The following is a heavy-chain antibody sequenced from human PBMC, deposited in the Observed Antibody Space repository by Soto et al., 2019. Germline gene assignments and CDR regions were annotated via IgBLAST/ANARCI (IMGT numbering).Heavy chain of an antibody. Sequence: GGSLRLSCAASGFTFSSYSMNWVRQAPGKGLEWVSAISGSGGSTYYADSVKGRFTISRDNSKNTLYLQMNSLRAEDTAVYYCAKDRSIVGATDAFDIWGQGTMVTVS. J-gene: IGHJ3*02. D-gene: IGHD1-26*01. CDR1: GFTFSSYS. V-gene: IGHV3-23*01. CDR3: AKDRSIVGATDAFDI. CDR2: ISGSGGST.